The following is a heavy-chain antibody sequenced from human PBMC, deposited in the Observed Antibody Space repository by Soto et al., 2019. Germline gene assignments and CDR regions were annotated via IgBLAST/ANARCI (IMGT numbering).Heavy chain of an antibody. V-gene: IGHV1-2*02. CDR1: GYTFTGYY. D-gene: IGHD3-3*01. CDR2: INPNSGGT. J-gene: IGHJ6*02. CDR3: AREKSGDFWSGYLYYYGMDV. Sequence: ASVKVSCKASGYTFTGYYMHWVRQAPGQGLEWMGWINPNSGGTNYAQKFQGRVTMTRDTSISTAYMELSRLRSDDKAVYYCAREKSGDFWSGYLYYYGMDVWGQGTTVTVSS.